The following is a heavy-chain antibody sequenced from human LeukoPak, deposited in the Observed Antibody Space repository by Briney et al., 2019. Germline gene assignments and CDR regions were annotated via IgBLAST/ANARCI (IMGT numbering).Heavy chain of an antibody. V-gene: IGHV3-66*02. CDR2: IYSGGST. J-gene: IGHJ6*03. Sequence: PGGSLRLSCAASGFTVSNNYMSWVRQAPGKGLEWVSVIYSGGSTYYADSVKGRFTTSRDNSKNTLYLQMNSLRAEDTAVYYCANGYCTNGVCYPYYYYYMDVWGKGTTVTVSS. CDR3: ANGYCTNGVCYPYYYYYMDV. CDR1: GFTVSNNY. D-gene: IGHD2-8*01.